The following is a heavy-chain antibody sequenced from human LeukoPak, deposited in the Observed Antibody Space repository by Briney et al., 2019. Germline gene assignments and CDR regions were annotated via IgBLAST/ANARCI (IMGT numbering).Heavy chain of an antibody. D-gene: IGHD3-22*01. J-gene: IGHJ4*02. CDR2: ISGSGGST. Sequence: PGGSLRLSCAASGFTFSSYAMSWVRQAPGKGLEWVSAISGSGGSTYYADSVKGRFTISRDNSKNTLYLQMNSLRAEDTAVYYCAKFYRGWLLNKPTYYFDYWGQGTLVTVSS. CDR1: GFTFSSYA. CDR3: AKFYRGWLLNKPTYYFDY. V-gene: IGHV3-23*01.